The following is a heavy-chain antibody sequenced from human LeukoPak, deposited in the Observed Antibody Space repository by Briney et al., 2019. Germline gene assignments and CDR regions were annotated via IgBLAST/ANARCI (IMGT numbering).Heavy chain of an antibody. J-gene: IGHJ5*02. CDR1: GGSVSISNYY. CDR2: IYYSGNT. Sequence: SETLSLTCTVSGGSVSISNYYWGWVRQPPGKGLEWIGSIYYSGNTYYNPSLKSRVTISVDTSKNQFSLKLSSVTAADTAVYYCARAGGEWWYNWFDPWGQGTLVTVSS. D-gene: IGHD2-15*01. V-gene: IGHV4-39*07. CDR3: ARAGGEWWYNWFDP.